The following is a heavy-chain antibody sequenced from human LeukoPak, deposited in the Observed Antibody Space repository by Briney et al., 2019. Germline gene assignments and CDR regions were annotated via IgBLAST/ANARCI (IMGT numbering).Heavy chain of an antibody. D-gene: IGHD2-8*01. CDR1: GYTFTSYH. V-gene: IGHV1-46*01. J-gene: IGHJ4*02. CDR3: ARDYVDDIPMIKDY. Sequence: VASVKVSCKASGYTFTSYHMHWVRQAPGQGLEWMGKINLSGGSTTYAQKFQGSVTMTRDTSTSTVYMELSSLRSEDTAVYYYARDYVDDIPMIKDYWGQGTLVTVSS. CDR2: INLSGGST.